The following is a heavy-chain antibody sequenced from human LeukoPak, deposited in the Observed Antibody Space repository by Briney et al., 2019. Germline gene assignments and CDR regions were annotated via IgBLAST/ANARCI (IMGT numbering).Heavy chain of an antibody. D-gene: IGHD6-13*01. CDR3: ARTYSSSWYDWFDP. CDR2: ISAYNGNT. CDR1: GYTFTSYG. V-gene: IGHV1-18*01. Sequence: ASVKVSCKASGYTFTSYGISWVRQVPGQGLEWMGWISAYNGNTNYAQKLQGRVTMTTDTSTSTAYMELRSLRSDDTAVYYCARTYSSSWYDWFDPWGQGTLVTVSS. J-gene: IGHJ5*02.